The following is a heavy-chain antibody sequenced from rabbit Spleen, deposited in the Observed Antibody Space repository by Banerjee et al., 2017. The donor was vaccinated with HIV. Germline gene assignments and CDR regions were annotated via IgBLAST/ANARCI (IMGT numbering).Heavy chain of an antibody. CDR1: GFSFSSGYW. V-gene: IGHV1S45*01. J-gene: IGHJ4*01. Sequence: LQESGGGLVKPGGSLALTCTASGFSFSSGYWICWVRQAPGKGLEWIGCIKPVSSGTTYYASWVNGRFTLSKTSSTTVTLQMTSLTAADTATYFCARDYELWGPGTLVTVS. CDR2: IKPVSSGTT. D-gene: IGHD4-2*01. CDR3: ARDYEL.